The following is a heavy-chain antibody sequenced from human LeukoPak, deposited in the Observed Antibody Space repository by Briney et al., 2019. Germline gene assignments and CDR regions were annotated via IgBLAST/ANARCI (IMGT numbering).Heavy chain of an antibody. CDR2: IYSGGST. Sequence: GGSLRLSCAASGFTVSSNYMSWVRQAPGKGLEWVSVIYSGGSTYYADSVKGRFTISRHNSKNTLYLQMNSLRAEDTAVYYCVKDALLRYFDWLLPDAFDIWGQGTMVTVSS. CDR3: VKDALLRYFDWLLPDAFDI. D-gene: IGHD3-9*01. CDR1: GFTVSSNY. J-gene: IGHJ3*02. V-gene: IGHV3-53*01.